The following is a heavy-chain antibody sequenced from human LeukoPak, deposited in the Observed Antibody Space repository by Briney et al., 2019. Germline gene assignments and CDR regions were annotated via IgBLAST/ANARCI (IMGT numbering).Heavy chain of an antibody. J-gene: IGHJ3*01. CDR2: ISSSTI. Sequence: GGSLRLPCSASGFSFSTSNMNWVRQAPGKGLEWVSYISSSTIYYADSVKGRFTISRDNAKNSLYLQMNSLRVDDTAVYYCTREVSGWRGGAFDLWGQGTMVTVSS. D-gene: IGHD6-19*01. CDR1: GFSFSTSN. CDR3: TREVSGWRGGAFDL. V-gene: IGHV3-48*04.